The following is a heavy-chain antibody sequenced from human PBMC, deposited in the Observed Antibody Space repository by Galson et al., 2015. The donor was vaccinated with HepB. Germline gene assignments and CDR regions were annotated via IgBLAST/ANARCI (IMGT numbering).Heavy chain of an antibody. CDR1: GGTFSAYI. D-gene: IGHD1-26*01. Sequence: SVKVSCKASGGTFSAYIINWVRQAPGQGLEWMGRVIPMLGVTDYAQKFQGRVTITADRSTDTAYMELSSLKSEDTTIYYCVRQVGVTHSYFDYWGRGTLLSVSS. CDR2: VIPMLGVT. J-gene: IGHJ4*02. V-gene: IGHV1-69*02. CDR3: VRQVGVTHSYFDY.